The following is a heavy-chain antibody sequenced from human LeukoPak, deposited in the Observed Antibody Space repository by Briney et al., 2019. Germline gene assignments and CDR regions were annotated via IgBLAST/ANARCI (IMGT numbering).Heavy chain of an antibody. V-gene: IGHV1-46*01. CDR1: GYTFTSYY. J-gene: IGHJ4*02. CDR2: INPSGDST. Sequence: VASVKVSCKASGYTFTSYYMHWVRQAPGQGLEWMGIINPSGDSTSYAQKFQGRVTMTRDTSTSTVYMELSSLRSEDTAVYYCASMYSSGWPFDYWGQGTLVTVSS. CDR3: ASMYSSGWPFDY. D-gene: IGHD6-19*01.